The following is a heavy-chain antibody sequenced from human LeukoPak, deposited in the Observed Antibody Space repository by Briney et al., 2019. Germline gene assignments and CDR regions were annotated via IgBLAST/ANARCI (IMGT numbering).Heavy chain of an antibody. D-gene: IGHD6-13*01. Sequence: SQTLSLTCTVSGGSISSGSYYWSWIRQPAGKGLEWIGRIYTSGSTNYNPSLKSRVTISVDTSKNPFSLKLSSVTAADTAVYYCASGIAAAELYYYMDVWGKGTTVTVSS. CDR3: ASGIAAAELYYYMDV. CDR1: GGSISSGSYY. J-gene: IGHJ6*03. V-gene: IGHV4-61*02. CDR2: IYTSGST.